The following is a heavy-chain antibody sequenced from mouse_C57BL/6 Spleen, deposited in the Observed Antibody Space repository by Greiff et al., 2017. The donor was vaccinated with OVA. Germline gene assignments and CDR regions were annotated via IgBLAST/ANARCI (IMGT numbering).Heavy chain of an antibody. CDR2: IYPGDGET. CDR1: GYAFSSYW. Sequence: VQLQQSGAELVKPGASVKLSCKASGYAFSSYWMNWVKQRPGRGLEWIGQIYPGDGETNYNGKFKGKATLTADKSSSRAYMQLSSRTSEDSAVYFCARYSTIITTRAMDYWGQGTSVTVSS. V-gene: IGHV1-80*01. J-gene: IGHJ4*01. CDR3: ARYSTIITTRAMDY. D-gene: IGHD2-4*01.